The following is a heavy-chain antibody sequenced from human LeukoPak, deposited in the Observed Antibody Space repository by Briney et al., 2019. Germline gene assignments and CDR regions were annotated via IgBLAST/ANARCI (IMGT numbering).Heavy chain of an antibody. CDR1: GGSVSGSSYY. CDR2: IYYSGST. CDR3: ARYRTTVTTAGLVAFDI. J-gene: IGHJ3*02. D-gene: IGHD4-17*01. V-gene: IGHV4-39*01. Sequence: SETLSLTCTVSGGSVSGSSYYWGWIRQPPGKGLEWIGSIYYSGSTYYNPSLKSRVTISVDTSKNQFSLKLSSVTAADTAVYYCARYRTTVTTAGLVAFDIWGQGTMVTVSS.